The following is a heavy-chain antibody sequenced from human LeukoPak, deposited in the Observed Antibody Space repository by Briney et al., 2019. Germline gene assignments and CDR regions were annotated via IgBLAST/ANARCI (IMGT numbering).Heavy chain of an antibody. CDR2: MYYTGST. CDR1: GGSLSSYY. CDR3: ASRPIPVDIFDS. Sequence: PSETLSLTCTVSGGSLSSYYWSWIRQPPGKGLEWIGYMYYTGSTTYNPSLKGRVIMSVDTSKNQLSLKLSSVTAADTAVYYCASRPIPVDIFDSWGQGTLVTVSS. D-gene: IGHD6-19*01. V-gene: IGHV4-59*08. J-gene: IGHJ4*02.